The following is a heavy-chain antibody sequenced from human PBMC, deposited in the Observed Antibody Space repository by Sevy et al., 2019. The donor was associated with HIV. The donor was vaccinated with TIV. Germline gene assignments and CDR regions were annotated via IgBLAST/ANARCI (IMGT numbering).Heavy chain of an antibody. CDR1: GFTFSSYE. J-gene: IGHJ4*02. Sequence: GGSLRLSCAASGFTFSSYEMNWVRQAPGKGLEWVSYISNSGTTISYSDSVKGRFTISRDNERNSLYLQMNSLRAEDTAVYYCARDLPPSATTVAHFDCWGQGTLVTVSS. V-gene: IGHV3-48*03. D-gene: IGHD4-17*01. CDR3: ARDLPPSATTVAHFDC. CDR2: ISNSGTTI.